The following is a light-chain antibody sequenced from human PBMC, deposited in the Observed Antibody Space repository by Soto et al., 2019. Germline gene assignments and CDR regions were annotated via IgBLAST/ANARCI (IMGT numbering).Light chain of an antibody. CDR3: QQYGISPLT. CDR2: GAS. Sequence: EIVLTQSPGTLSLSPGERATLSCRASQSVSSSFLAWYQQKPGQAPRLLIYGASSRATGIPDRFSGSGSGTDFTLTISRLETEDVAVYYCQQYGISPLTVGGGTKVEIK. V-gene: IGKV3-20*01. J-gene: IGKJ4*01. CDR1: QSVSSSF.